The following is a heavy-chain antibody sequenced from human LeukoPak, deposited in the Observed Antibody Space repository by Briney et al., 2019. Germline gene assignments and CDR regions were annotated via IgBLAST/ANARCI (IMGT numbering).Heavy chain of an antibody. J-gene: IGHJ4*02. D-gene: IGHD6-6*01. CDR3: ASIAAKDY. CDR1: GFTLSSYA. Sequence: GGSLRLSCAAPGFTLSSYATSWVRQAPGKGLGWVSSISASGGSTNYADSVKGRFTISRDNSKNTLYLQMNSLRAEDTVVYYCASIAAKDYWSQGTLVTVSS. CDR2: ISASGGST. V-gene: IGHV3-23*01.